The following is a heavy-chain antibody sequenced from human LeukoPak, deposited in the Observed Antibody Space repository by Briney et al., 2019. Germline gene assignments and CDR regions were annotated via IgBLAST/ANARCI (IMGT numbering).Heavy chain of an antibody. J-gene: IGHJ4*02. CDR3: ARVKGRDYYDSSGYYYRRPFDY. D-gene: IGHD3-22*01. Sequence: GASVKVSCKASGYTFTGYYMHWVRQAPGQGLEWMGWINPNSGGTNYAQKFQGRVTMTRDTSISTAYMELSRLRSDDTAVYYCARVKGRDYYDSSGYYYRRPFDYWGQGTLVTVSS. V-gene: IGHV1-2*02. CDR2: INPNSGGT. CDR1: GYTFTGYY.